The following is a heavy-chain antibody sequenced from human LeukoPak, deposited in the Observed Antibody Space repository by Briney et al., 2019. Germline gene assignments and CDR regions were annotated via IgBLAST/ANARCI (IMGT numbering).Heavy chain of an antibody. J-gene: IGHJ6*03. V-gene: IGHV1-46*01. CDR3: ARSSGYYSSLFYMHV. D-gene: IGHD3-22*01. CDR1: GYTFTSYY. Sequence: ASVEVSCKASGYTFTSYYMHWVRQAPGQGLEWVGIINPSGDPTTYAQKFQGRVTMTSDMSTSTVYMELSSLRSEDTAVYYCARSSGYYSSLFYMHVWGKGTTVTISS. CDR2: INPSGDPT.